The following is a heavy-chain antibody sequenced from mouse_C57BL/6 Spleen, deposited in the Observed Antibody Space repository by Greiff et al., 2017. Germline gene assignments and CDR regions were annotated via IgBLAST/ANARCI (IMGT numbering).Heavy chain of an antibody. J-gene: IGHJ1*03. Sequence: EVMLVESGGGLVQPGGSLKLSCAASGFTFSDYYMYWVRQTPEKRLEWVAYISNGGGSTYYPDTVKGRFTISRDNAKNTRYLQMSRLKSEDTAMYYCARREGSSYWYFDVWGTGTTVTVSS. CDR1: GFTFSDYY. CDR2: ISNGGGST. D-gene: IGHD1-1*01. V-gene: IGHV5-12*01. CDR3: ARREGSSYWYFDV.